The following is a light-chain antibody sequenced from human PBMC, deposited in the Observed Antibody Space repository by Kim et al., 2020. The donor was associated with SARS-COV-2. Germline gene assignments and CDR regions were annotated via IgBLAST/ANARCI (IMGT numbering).Light chain of an antibody. CDR1: QSVSSSY. CDR3: QQDYNLPWT. V-gene: IGKV3D-7*01. Sequence: SPGERATLACRASQSVSSSYLSWYQQKPGQPPRLLIYGASTRATGIPARFSGSGSGTDFTLTISSLQPEDFAVYYCQQDYNLPWTFGQRTKVDIK. CDR2: GAS. J-gene: IGKJ1*01.